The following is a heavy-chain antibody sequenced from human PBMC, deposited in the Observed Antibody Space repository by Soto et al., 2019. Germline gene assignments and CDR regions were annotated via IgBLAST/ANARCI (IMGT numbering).Heavy chain of an antibody. D-gene: IGHD1-7*01. Sequence: EASVKVSCKGSVYIFSNYGISWVRQAPRQGLEWMGWISAYSGNTDYAQKFQGRITLTTDSPTNTVYMELKSLKSDDTAVYYCARGSLAGITWADYWGQGTQVTVSS. V-gene: IGHV1-18*01. CDR1: VYIFSNYG. CDR3: ARGSLAGITWADY. J-gene: IGHJ4*02. CDR2: ISAYSGNT.